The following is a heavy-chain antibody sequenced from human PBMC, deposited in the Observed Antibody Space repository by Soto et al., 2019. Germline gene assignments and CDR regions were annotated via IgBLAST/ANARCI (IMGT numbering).Heavy chain of an antibody. J-gene: IGHJ5*02. CDR2: IYATGTT. CDR1: GASISGFY. D-gene: IGHD1-1*01. CDR3: VRDGTKTLRDWFDP. V-gene: IGHV4-4*07. Sequence: SDTLSLTCTVSGASISGFYWSWIRKSAGKGLEWIGRIYATGTTDYNPSLKSRVMMSVDTSKKQFSLKLRSVTAADTAVYYCVRDGTKTLRDWFDPWGQGISVTVSS.